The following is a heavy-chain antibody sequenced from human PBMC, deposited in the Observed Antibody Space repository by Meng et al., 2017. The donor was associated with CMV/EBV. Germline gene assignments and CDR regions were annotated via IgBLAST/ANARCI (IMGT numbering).Heavy chain of an antibody. V-gene: IGHV1-18*01. CDR2: ISAYNGNT. Sequence: ASVKVSCKASGYTFTSYGISWVRQAPGQGLEWMGWISAYNGNTNYAQKLQGRVTMTTDTSTSTAYMELRSLRSDDTAVYYCARGGGYYDFWSGPTIYYFDYWGQGTLVTVSS. CDR1: GYTFTSYG. J-gene: IGHJ4*02. D-gene: IGHD3-3*01. CDR3: ARGGGYYDFWSGPTIYYFDY.